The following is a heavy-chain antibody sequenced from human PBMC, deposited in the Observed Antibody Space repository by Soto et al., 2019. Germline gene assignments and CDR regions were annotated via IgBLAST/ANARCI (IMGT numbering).Heavy chain of an antibody. V-gene: IGHV1-8*01. CDR2: MNPNSGNT. Sequence: QVQLVQSGAEVKKPGASVKVSCKASGYTFTSYDINWVRQATGQGLEWMGWMNPNSGNTGYAQKFQGRVTMTRNTSISTAYMELSSLRSEDTAVYYCARGTCTNGVCYRYYFDYWGRGTLVTVSS. D-gene: IGHD2-8*01. J-gene: IGHJ4*02. CDR1: GYTFTSYD. CDR3: ARGTCTNGVCYRYYFDY.